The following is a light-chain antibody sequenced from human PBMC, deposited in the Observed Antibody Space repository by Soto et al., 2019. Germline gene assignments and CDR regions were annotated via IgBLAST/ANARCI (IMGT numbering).Light chain of an antibody. CDR2: DAS. CDR1: QSVTSY. V-gene: IGKV3-11*01. CDR3: QPGGICPPM. Sequence: EIVLTQSPATLSLSPGERVTLSCRASQSVTSYLAWYQQKPGQAPRLLIYDASNRATGIPARFSGSGSGTDLTLPIRSLEPEGFAVYYSQPGGICPPMFGQGTKVEIK. J-gene: IGKJ1*01.